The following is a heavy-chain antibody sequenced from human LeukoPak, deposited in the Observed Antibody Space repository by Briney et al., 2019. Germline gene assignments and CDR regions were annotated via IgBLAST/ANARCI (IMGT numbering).Heavy chain of an antibody. CDR3: ASAHSGWNYYFDY. Sequence: PGGSLRLSCAASGFTFSSYSMNWVRQAPGKGLEWVSSISSSSSYIYYADSVKGRFTISRDNAKNSLYLQMNSLRAEDTAVYYCASAHSGWNYYFDYWGQGTLVTVSS. CDR1: GFTFSSYS. CDR2: ISSSSSYI. V-gene: IGHV3-21*01. D-gene: IGHD6-19*01. J-gene: IGHJ4*02.